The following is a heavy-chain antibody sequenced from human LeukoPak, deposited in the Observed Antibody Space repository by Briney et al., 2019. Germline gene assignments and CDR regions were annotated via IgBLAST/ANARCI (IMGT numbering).Heavy chain of an antibody. Sequence: SETLSLTCTVSGGSISSGSYYWSWIRQPAGKGLEWIGRIYTSGSTNYNPSLKSRVTISVDTSKNQFSLKLSSVTAADTAVYYCARSIAAAGTGRYFDYCGQGTLVTVSS. V-gene: IGHV4-61*02. CDR1: GGSISSGSYY. CDR2: IYTSGST. D-gene: IGHD6-13*01. CDR3: ARSIAAAGTGRYFDY. J-gene: IGHJ4*02.